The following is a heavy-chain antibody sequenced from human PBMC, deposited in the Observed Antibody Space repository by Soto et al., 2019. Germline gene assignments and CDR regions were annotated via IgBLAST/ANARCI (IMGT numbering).Heavy chain of an antibody. Sequence: QVQLVESGGGVVQPGRSLRLSCAASGFTFSSYAMHWGRQAPGKGLEWVAVISYDGSNKYYADSVKGRFTISRDNSNNTLCLQMNSLRAEDTAAYYCARGGASGLPENDYWGQGSLVTVSS. V-gene: IGHV3-30-3*01. CDR2: ISYDGSNK. CDR3: ARGGASGLPENDY. CDR1: GFTFSSYA. D-gene: IGHD6-19*01. J-gene: IGHJ4*02.